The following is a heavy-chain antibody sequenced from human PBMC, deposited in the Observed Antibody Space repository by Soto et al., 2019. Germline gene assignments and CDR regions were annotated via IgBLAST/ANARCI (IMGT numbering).Heavy chain of an antibody. Sequence: GESLKISCKGSGYSFTSYWIGWVRQMPGKGLEWMGIIYPGDSDTRYSPSFQGQVTISADKSISTAYLQWSSLKASDTAMYYCARSRYDFWSGYSPYYFDYWGQGTLVTVSS. D-gene: IGHD3-3*01. CDR3: ARSRYDFWSGYSPYYFDY. J-gene: IGHJ4*02. V-gene: IGHV5-51*01. CDR1: GYSFTSYW. CDR2: IYPGDSDT.